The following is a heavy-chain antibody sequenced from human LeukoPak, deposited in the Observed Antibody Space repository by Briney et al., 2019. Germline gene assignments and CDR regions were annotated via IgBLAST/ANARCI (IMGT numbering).Heavy chain of an antibody. CDR2: INPNSGGT. J-gene: IGHJ5*02. Sequence: ASVKVSCKASGYTFTGYYMHWVRQAPGQGLEWMGWINPNSGGTNYAQKFQGRVTMTRDTSISTAYMELSRLRSDDTAVYYCAXXLSSIFNWFDPWGQGTLVTVSS. CDR3: AXXLSSIFNWFDP. CDR1: GYTFTGYY. D-gene: IGHD2-15*01. V-gene: IGHV1-2*02.